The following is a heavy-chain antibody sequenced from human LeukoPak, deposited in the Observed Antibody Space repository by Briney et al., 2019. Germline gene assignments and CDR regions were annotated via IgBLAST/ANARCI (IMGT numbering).Heavy chain of an antibody. CDR1: GFTFSNYA. V-gene: IGHV3-64D*06. D-gene: IGHD2-2*01. CDR2: ISRDEAST. J-gene: IGHJ4*02. CDR3: VGYCGTTSCYSLTDY. Sequence: GGPLRLSCSASGFTFSNYAMLWVRHAPGKGLEYVSAISRDEASTYYAHTVKGRFNIPREYSKNTLYLQMSSLRIEDTAVYYCVGYCGTTSCYSLTDYWGQGTLVTVSS.